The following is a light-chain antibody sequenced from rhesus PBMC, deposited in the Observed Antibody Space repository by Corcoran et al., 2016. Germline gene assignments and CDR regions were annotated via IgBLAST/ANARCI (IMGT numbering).Light chain of an antibody. CDR2: MVS. Sequence: DVVMTQSPLSLPVTPGQPASLSCRSSQSLLHSNGNTYLSWFLQKPGQPARRPIFMVSNRDSGVPYRFSGRGAGTDITLKISRVDAEHVGVYYCMQGTHLPFTFGPGTKLDIK. CDR1: QSLLHSNGNTY. J-gene: IGKJ3*01. V-gene: IGKV2-58*03. CDR3: MQGTHLPFT.